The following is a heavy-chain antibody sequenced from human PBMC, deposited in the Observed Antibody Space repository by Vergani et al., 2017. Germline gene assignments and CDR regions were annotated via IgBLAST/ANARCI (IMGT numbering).Heavy chain of an antibody. J-gene: IGHJ4*02. CDR1: GYTFSNYY. V-gene: IGHV1-46*03. CDR2: INPSGGHT. D-gene: IGHD3-9*01. CDR3: ARGDDGILTGYRY. Sequence: QVQVVQSGAEVKKSGASVKVSCKTSGYTFSNYYMHWVRQAPGQVLEWMGIINPSGGHTNYAQKFQGRVTMTRDTSTSTVYMELSSLRSEDTAIYYCARGDDGILTGYRYWGQGTLVTVSA.